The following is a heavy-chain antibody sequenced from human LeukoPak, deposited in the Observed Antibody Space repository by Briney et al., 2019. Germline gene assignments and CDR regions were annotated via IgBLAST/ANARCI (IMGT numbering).Heavy chain of an antibody. CDR3: ARGPDYYDSSGYYNFDY. J-gene: IGHJ4*02. D-gene: IGHD3-22*01. V-gene: IGHV4-34*01. CDR1: GGSFSGYY. Sequence: PSETLSLTCAVYGGSFSGYYWSWIRQPPGKGLEWIGEINHSGSTNYNPSLKSRVTISVDTSKNQFSLKLSSVTAADTAVYYCARGPDYYDSSGYYNFDYWGQGALVTVSS. CDR2: INHSGST.